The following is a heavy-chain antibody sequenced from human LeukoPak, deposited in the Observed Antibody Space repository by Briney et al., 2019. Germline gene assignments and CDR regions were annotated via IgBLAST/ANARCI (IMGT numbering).Heavy chain of an antibody. J-gene: IGHJ4*02. Sequence: GGSLRLSCAASGFTFSSHNMDWVRQAPGKGLEWVSSINDSGDITNYADSVKGRFTIARDDSKNTVYLEMKSLTAEDTALYYCARGGWPFDFWGQGTLVTVSS. CDR1: GFTFSSHN. CDR2: INDSGDIT. CDR3: ARGGWPFDF. D-gene: IGHD3-10*01. V-gene: IGHV3-23*01.